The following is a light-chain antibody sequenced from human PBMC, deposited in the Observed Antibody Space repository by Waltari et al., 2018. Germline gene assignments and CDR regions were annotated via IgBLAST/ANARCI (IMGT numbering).Light chain of an antibody. CDR1: ENIRKY. CDR2: DAS. J-gene: IGKJ2*01. Sequence: DIQMTQSPSSLSASVGDRVSITCQASENIRKYVNWYQQKPWKDPKLLIYDASTLEVGVPSRFGGGGSGTDFTFTISTLQTEDVATYYCQQYGNLPFTFGQGTKLE. V-gene: IGKV1-33*01. CDR3: QQYGNLPFT.